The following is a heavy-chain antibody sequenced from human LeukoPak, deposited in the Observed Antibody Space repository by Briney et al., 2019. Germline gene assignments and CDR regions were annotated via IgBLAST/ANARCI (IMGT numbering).Heavy chain of an antibody. D-gene: IGHD3-3*01. Sequence: GGSLRLSCAASGFTFGSYSMTWVRQAPGKGLEWVSYISRTNSTIYYADSVKGRFTISRDNAKNSLYLQMNSLRAEDTAVYYCARGWRFLGVDYWGQGILVTVSS. CDR2: ISRTNSTI. CDR3: ARGWRFLGVDY. V-gene: IGHV3-48*01. CDR1: GFTFGSYS. J-gene: IGHJ4*02.